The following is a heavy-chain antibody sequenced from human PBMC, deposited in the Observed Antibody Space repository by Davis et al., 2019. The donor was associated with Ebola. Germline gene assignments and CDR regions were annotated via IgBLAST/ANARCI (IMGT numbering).Heavy chain of an antibody. J-gene: IGHJ4*02. Sequence: PGGSLRLSCVASGFTFGDYAMHWVRQGPGKGLERVSSISWNSGRIGYADSVKGRFTISRDNAKNSLYLQMNSLRAEDTALYYCTKVYYNILSGYYPYFDSWGQGTLVTVSS. CDR1: GFTFGDYA. CDR3: TKVYYNILSGYYPYFDS. CDR2: ISWNSGRI. D-gene: IGHD3-9*01. V-gene: IGHV3-9*01.